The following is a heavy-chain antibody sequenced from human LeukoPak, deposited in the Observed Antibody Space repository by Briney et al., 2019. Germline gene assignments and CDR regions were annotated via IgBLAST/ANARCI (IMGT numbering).Heavy chain of an antibody. J-gene: IGHJ4*02. Sequence: SETLSLTCTVSGGSISSYYWSWIRQPPGKGLEWIGYIYYSGSTNYNPSLKSRVTISVDTSKNQFSLKLSSVTAADTAVYYCARDRRITMVRGVSGARRNDYWGQGTLVTVSS. D-gene: IGHD3-10*01. CDR1: GGSISSYY. CDR3: ARDRRITMVRGVSGARRNDY. V-gene: IGHV4-59*12. CDR2: IYYSGST.